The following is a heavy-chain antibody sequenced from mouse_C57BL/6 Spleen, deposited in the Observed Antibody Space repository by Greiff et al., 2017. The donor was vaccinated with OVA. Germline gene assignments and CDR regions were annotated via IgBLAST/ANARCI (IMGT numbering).Heavy chain of an antibody. V-gene: IGHV1-59*01. CDR3: ARWDTTVVRDYAMDD. Sequence: VKLQQPGAELVRPGTSVKLSCKASGYTFTSYWMHWVKQRPGQGLEWIGVIDPSDSYTNYNQKFKGKATLTVDTSSSTAYMQLSSLTSEDSAVYYCARWDTTVVRDYAMDDWGQGTSVTVSS. CDR2: IDPSDSYT. J-gene: IGHJ4*01. D-gene: IGHD1-1*01. CDR1: GYTFTSYW.